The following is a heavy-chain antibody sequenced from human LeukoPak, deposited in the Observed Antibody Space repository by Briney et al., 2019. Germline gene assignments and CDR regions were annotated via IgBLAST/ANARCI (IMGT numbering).Heavy chain of an antibody. CDR2: INSDGSST. CDR1: GFTFSSYW. D-gene: IGHD6-19*01. V-gene: IGHV3-74*01. Sequence: GGSLRLSCAASGFTFSSYWMHWVRQAPGKELVWVSRINSDGSSTSYADSVKGRFTISRDNAKNTLYLQMNSLRAEDTAVYYCARVGYRSGPLYFQHWGQGTLVTVSS. CDR3: ARVGYRSGPLYFQH. J-gene: IGHJ1*01.